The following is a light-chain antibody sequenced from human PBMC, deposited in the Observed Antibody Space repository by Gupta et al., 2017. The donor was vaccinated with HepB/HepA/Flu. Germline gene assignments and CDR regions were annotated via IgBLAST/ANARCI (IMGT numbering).Light chain of an antibody. Sequence: SYELTQPRSVSVSPGQTATIACSGVELGDKFASWYQQKTSQSPVLVIYRDSKRPSGIPERFSGSNSGDTATLTISGTQAMDEADYYCQAWDSSAAVVFGGGTKLTVL. V-gene: IGLV3-1*01. J-gene: IGLJ3*02. CDR2: RDS. CDR3: QAWDSSAAVV. CDR1: ELGDKF.